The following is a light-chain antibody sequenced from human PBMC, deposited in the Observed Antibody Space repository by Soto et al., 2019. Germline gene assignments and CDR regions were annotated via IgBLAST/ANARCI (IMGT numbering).Light chain of an antibody. Sequence: DIQMTQSPSTLSASVGDRVTITCRASQSISSWLAWYQQKPGKAPKLLIYKASSLESGVPSRFSGSGSGTEFTLTISSLQPDDFATYYCQQANSFPPTFGPGTKVDIK. V-gene: IGKV1-5*03. CDR3: QQANSFPPT. J-gene: IGKJ3*01. CDR1: QSISSW. CDR2: KAS.